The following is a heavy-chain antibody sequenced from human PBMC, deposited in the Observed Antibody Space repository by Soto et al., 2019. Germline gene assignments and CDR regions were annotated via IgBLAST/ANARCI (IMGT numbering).Heavy chain of an antibody. D-gene: IGHD6-19*01. CDR2: ISWNSGII. V-gene: IGHV3-9*01. CDR1: GFTFDDYA. Sequence: EVQLVESGGGLVQPGRSLRLSCAASGFTFDDYAIHWVRQAPGKGLEWVSGISWNSGIIGYADSVKGRFTISRDNAKNPLYLQMNRLRPEDTALYYCVKGTAGTVDYWGQGTLVTVSS. CDR3: VKGTAGTVDY. J-gene: IGHJ4*02.